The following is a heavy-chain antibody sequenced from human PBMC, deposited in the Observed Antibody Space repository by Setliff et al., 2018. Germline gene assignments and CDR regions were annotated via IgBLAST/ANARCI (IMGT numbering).Heavy chain of an antibody. CDR3: AREKGNREAPELRGLYYYYMDV. CDR2: IYTSGST. CDR1: GGSISSYY. V-gene: IGHV4-4*07. Sequence: SETLSLTCTVSGGSISSYYWSWIRQPAGKGLEWIGRIYTSGSTNYKPSLKSRVTMSVDTSKNQFSLKLSSVTAADTAVYYCAREKGNREAPELRGLYYYYMDVWGKGTTVTVSS. J-gene: IGHJ6*03. D-gene: IGHD3-10*01.